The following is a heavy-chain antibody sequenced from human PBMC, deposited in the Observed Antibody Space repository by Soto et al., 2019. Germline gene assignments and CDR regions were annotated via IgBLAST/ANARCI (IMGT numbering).Heavy chain of an antibody. Sequence: SETLSLTCTVSGGSISDSYWTWIRQPPGQGLEWLGFISYSGSTNYNPSLKSRVTMSVDTSKNQFSPNLSSVTAADTAMYYCARGVDRQWADYWGQGTLVTVSS. CDR2: ISYSGST. CDR3: ARGVDRQWADY. V-gene: IGHV4-59*01. D-gene: IGHD6-19*01. J-gene: IGHJ4*02. CDR1: GGSISDSY.